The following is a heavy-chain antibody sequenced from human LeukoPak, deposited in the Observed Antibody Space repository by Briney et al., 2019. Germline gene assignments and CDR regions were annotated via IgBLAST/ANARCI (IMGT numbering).Heavy chain of an antibody. J-gene: IGHJ5*02. CDR2: IYHSGST. D-gene: IGHD1-7*01. CDR1: GYSISSGYY. V-gene: IGHV4-38-2*02. CDR3: ARYNWNYSFDP. Sequence: NSSETLSLTCTVSGYSISSGYYWGWIRQPPGQGLEWIGSIYHSGSTYYNPSLKSRVTISVDTSKNQFSLKLSSVTAADTAVYYCARYNWNYSFDPWGQGTLVTVSS.